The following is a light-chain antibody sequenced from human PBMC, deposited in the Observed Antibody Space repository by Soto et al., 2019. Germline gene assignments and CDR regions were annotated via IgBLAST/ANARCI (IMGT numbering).Light chain of an antibody. CDR1: QGIRKD. CDR3: LQHNHFPWT. V-gene: IGKV1-17*01. Sequence: QMTQSPSSLSASVGDSVTISCRASQGIRKDLGWYQQKPGKAPQRLIYRASFLHTGVPSRFGGSGAGTEFTLTTSSLQPEDFANYFCLQHNHFPWTFGQGTKV. J-gene: IGKJ1*01. CDR2: RAS.